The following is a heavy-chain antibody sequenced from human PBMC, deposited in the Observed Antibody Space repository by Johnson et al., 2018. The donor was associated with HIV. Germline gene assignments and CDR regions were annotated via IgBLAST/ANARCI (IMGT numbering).Heavy chain of an antibody. CDR3: AKVVVVPAAIWAFDI. V-gene: IGHV3-7*02. Sequence: MLLVESGRGVVRPGGSLRLSCAASGFTFSSYWMSWVRQAPGKGLEWVANIKQDGSEKYYVDSVKGRFTISRDNAKNSLYLQMNSLRPEDTAAYYCAKVVVVPAAIWAFDIWGQGTMVTVSS. CDR2: IKQDGSEK. CDR1: GFTFSSYW. D-gene: IGHD2-2*01. J-gene: IGHJ3*02.